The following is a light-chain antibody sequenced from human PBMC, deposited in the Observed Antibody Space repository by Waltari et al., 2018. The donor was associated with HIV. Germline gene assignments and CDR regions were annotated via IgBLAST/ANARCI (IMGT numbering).Light chain of an antibody. CDR1: KLGDQY. J-gene: IGLJ1*01. CDR3: QAWDNSTAYV. Sequence: SNDLTQPPSVSVYPGQKTNIPCPQNKLGDQYTNWYQQKPGQSPVLVIYQDSKRPSGIPDRFSGSNSGNTATLTIAGTQTVDEADYYCQAWDNSTAYVFGTGTKVTVL. V-gene: IGLV3-1*01. CDR2: QDS.